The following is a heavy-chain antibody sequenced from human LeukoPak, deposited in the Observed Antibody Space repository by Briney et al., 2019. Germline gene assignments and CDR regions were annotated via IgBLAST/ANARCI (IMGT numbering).Heavy chain of an antibody. CDR3: ARVMYGGISYSVDY. CDR1: GFTFSGYS. CDR2: ISISSTTI. J-gene: IGHJ4*02. D-gene: IGHD1-26*01. Sequence: GGSLRLSCLASGFTFSGYSMNWVRQAPGKGLEWVSYISISSTTINYADSVKGRFTISRDNAKNSLYLQMNSLRDEDTAVYYCARVMYGGISYSVDYWGQGTLVTVS. V-gene: IGHV3-48*02.